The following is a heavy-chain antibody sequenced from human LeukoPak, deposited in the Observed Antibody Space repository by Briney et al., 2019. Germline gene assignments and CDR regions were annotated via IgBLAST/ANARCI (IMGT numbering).Heavy chain of an antibody. V-gene: IGHV4-38-2*01. CDR2: IYQSGSI. CDR3: ARQTYSGSYSGAFDI. D-gene: IGHD1-26*01. CDR1: GYSSSSGYY. J-gene: IGHJ3*02. Sequence: SETLSRTRAVSGYSSSSGYYWGWIRQPPGKGLEWIGSIYQSGSIYYNPSLKCRVTISADTSKNQSSLKLSSVTAADTAVYYCARQTYSGSYSGAFDIWGQGTMVTVSS.